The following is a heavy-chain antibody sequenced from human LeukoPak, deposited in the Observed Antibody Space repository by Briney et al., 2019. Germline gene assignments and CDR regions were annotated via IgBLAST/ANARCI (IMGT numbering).Heavy chain of an antibody. D-gene: IGHD1-26*01. CDR3: TRELLASNWFDP. J-gene: IGHJ5*02. V-gene: IGHV4-34*01. CDR1: GGSLSGYY. CDR2: INHSGST. Sequence: ETLSLTCAVYGGSLSGYYWSWIRQPPGKGLEWIGEINHSGSTNYNPSLKSRVTISVDTSKNQFSLKLSSVTAADTAVYYCTRELLASNWFDPWGQGTLVTVSS.